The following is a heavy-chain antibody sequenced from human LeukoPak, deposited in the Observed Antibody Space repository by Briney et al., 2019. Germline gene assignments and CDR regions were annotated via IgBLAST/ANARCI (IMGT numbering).Heavy chain of an antibody. V-gene: IGHV4-39*07. J-gene: IGHJ4*02. D-gene: IGHD1-26*01. CDR1: GGSISGSNYY. CDR3: ARDGWESGDY. CDR2: IYYSGIT. Sequence: KPSETLSLTCTVSGGSISGSNYYWGWIRQAPGKGLEWIGSIYYSGITHYNPSLRSRVAISVDMSTNQFSLRLSSVTAADTAVYYCARDGWESGDYWGQGTLVTVSS.